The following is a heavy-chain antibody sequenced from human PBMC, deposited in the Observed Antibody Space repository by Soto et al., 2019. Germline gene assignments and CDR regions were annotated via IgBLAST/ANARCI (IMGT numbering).Heavy chain of an antibody. Sequence: GGSLRLSCAASGFTFSSYWMHWVRQAPGKGLEWVSSISSSSSYIYYADSVKGRFTISRDNAKNSLYLQMNSLRAEDTAVYYCARVRYSGSYLQHYYYYYGMDVWGQGTTVTVSS. D-gene: IGHD1-26*01. V-gene: IGHV3-21*01. J-gene: IGHJ6*02. CDR2: ISSSSSYI. CDR3: ARVRYSGSYLQHYYYYYGMDV. CDR1: GFTFSSYW.